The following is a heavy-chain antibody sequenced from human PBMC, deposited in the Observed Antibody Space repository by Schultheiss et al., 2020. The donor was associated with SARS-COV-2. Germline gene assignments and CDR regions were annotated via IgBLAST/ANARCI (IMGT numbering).Heavy chain of an antibody. Sequence: GGSLRLSCAASGFTFSSYSMNWVRQAPGKGLEWVSSISSSSSYTNYADSVKGRFTISRDNSKNTLYLQMNSLRAEDTAVYYCARDSYSSSWYVDYWGQGTLVTVSS. CDR2: ISSSSSYT. J-gene: IGHJ4*02. D-gene: IGHD6-13*01. CDR1: GFTFSSYS. V-gene: IGHV3-21*01. CDR3: ARDSYSSSWYVDY.